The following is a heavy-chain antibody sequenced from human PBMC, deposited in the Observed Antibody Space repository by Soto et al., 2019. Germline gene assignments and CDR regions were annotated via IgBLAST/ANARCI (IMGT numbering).Heavy chain of an antibody. CDR1: GGSISSPTW. J-gene: IGHJ4*02. Sequence: SETLSLTCAVSGGSISSPTWWSWVRQPPGKGLEWIGESSHSGSTNYNPSLKSRATISLDKSKNQFSLKLSSVTAADTAVYYCASLGTTVTSFDYWRQGTLVTVSS. V-gene: IGHV4-4*02. CDR3: ASLGTTVTSFDY. D-gene: IGHD4-4*01. CDR2: SSHSGST.